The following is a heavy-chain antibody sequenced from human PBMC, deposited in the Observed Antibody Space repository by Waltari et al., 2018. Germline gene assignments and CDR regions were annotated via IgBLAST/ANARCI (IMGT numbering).Heavy chain of an antibody. Sequence: VPLVQSGAEVPPPGASVPVPCPASGYTFPRSGLSWVRPAPGKGLEWMGWISAYNGNTNYAQKLQGRVTMTTDTSTSTAYMELRSLRSDDTAVYYCATREGYNWNVAFDIWGQGTMVTVSS. CDR2: ISAYNGNT. CDR3: ATREGYNWNVAFDI. J-gene: IGHJ3*02. CDR1: GYTFPRSG. V-gene: IGHV1-18*01. D-gene: IGHD1-20*01.